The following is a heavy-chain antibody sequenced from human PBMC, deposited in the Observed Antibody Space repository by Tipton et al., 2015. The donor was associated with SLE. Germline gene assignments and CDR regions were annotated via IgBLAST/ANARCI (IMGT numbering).Heavy chain of an antibody. V-gene: IGHV4-39*07. CDR3: VKSVVVVSPRDYYYYMDV. D-gene: IGHD2-15*01. J-gene: IGHJ6*03. Sequence: GLVKPSETLSLICTASGDSISANSYHWGWVRQPPGKGLEWIGNVYYSGSTYYSASLRSRVTISLDRSKNHFSLTLNSVTAADTAVYYCVKSVVVVSPRDYYYYMDVWGKGTTVTVSS. CDR1: GDSISANSYH. CDR2: VYYSGST.